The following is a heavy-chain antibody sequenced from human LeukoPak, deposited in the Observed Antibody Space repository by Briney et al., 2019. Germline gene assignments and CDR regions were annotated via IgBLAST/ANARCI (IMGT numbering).Heavy chain of an antibody. V-gene: IGHV3-53*01. CDR3: AKGGIVVPTKYYFDC. D-gene: IGHD2-2*01. J-gene: IGHJ4*01. CDR2: IFGGGST. CDR1: GFTFSSYW. Sequence: PGGSLRLSCAASGFTFSSYWMSWVRQAPGKGLEWVSVIFGGGSTYFADSVKGRFTVSRDNSKNTLYLQMNSLRAEDTAVYYCAKGGIVVPTKYYFDCWGHGTLVTVSS.